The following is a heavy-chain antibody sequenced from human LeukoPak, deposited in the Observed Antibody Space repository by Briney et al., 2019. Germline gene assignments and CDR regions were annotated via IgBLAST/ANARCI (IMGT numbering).Heavy chain of an antibody. J-gene: IGHJ4*02. V-gene: IGHV1-8*01. D-gene: IGHD5-18*01. Sequence: TSAKVSCKASGYTFTTYDINWVRQAIGQGLEWMGWMNPNSGNTGYAQKFQGRVTMTRNTSISTAFMELSGLRSEDTAVYFCARRNTAMVAGLDYWGQGSLVTVSS. CDR2: MNPNSGNT. CDR1: GYTFTTYD. CDR3: ARRNTAMVAGLDY.